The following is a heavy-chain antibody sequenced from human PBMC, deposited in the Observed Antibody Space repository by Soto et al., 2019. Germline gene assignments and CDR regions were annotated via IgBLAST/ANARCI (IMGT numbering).Heavy chain of an antibody. V-gene: IGHV1-46*03. J-gene: IGHJ4*02. Sequence: QVQLVQSGAEVKKPGASVKVSCKASGYTFTSYYMHWVRQAPGQGLEWMGIINPSAGSTSYAQKFQGXXTXTXXTSTSTVYMELSSLRSEDTAVYYCTRRDGYNPVDYWGQGTLVTVSS. CDR1: GYTFTSYY. CDR2: INPSAGST. D-gene: IGHD5-12*01. CDR3: TRRDGYNPVDY.